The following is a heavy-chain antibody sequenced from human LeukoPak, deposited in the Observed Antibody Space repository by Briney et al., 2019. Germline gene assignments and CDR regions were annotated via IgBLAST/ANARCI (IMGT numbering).Heavy chain of an antibody. CDR3: AKIPDDPNRFDY. D-gene: IGHD5-24*01. CDR2: ISGSGGST. J-gene: IGHJ4*02. V-gene: IGHV3-23*01. CDR1: GFTFSYYY. Sequence: GGSLRLSCAASGFTFSYYYMSGVRQAPGKGLEWVSTISGSGGSTYYADSVKGRFTISRDNSKNTLYLQMNSLRAEDTAVYHCAKIPDDPNRFDYWGQGTLVTVSS.